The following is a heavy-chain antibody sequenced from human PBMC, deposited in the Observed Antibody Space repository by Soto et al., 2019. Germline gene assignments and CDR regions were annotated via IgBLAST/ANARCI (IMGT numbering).Heavy chain of an antibody. CDR1: GFTFTSSA. Sequence: QMPLVQSGPEVKKPGTSVKVSCKASGFTFTSSAVQWVRQARGQRLEWIGWIVVGSGNTNYAQKFQERVTITRDMSTSTAYMELSSLRSEDTAVYYCAADHLLGRNAFDIWGQGTMVTVSS. V-gene: IGHV1-58*01. D-gene: IGHD3-16*01. CDR3: AADHLLGRNAFDI. J-gene: IGHJ3*02. CDR2: IVVGSGNT.